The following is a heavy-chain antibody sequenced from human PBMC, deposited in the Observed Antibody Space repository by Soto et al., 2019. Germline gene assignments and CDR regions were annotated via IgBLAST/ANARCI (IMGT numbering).Heavy chain of an antibody. CDR2: ISPYTGNT. V-gene: IGHV1-18*01. J-gene: IGHJ6*02. CDR1: GYIFVNNG. D-gene: IGHD3-16*01. Sequence: QVQLVQSGDEGKKPGASVKVSCKASGYIFVNNGMAGCQQAPGQGLEWMGWISPYTGNTHSATKVQGRLTMTTDTSTSTAYMDLGSLTSDDTAVYYCVMVDNYVTPTPQDVWGQGTTVTVSS. CDR3: VMVDNYVTPTPQDV.